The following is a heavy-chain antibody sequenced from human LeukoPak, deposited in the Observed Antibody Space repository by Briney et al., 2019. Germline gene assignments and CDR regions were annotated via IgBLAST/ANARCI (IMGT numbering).Heavy chain of an antibody. D-gene: IGHD2-2*01. Sequence: GRSLRLSCAASGFTFSDYYMSWIRQAPGKGLEWVSYISSSGSTIYYADSVKGRFTISRDNAKNSLYLQMNSLRAEDTAVYYCARVGTEVVPAAFDYWGQGTLVTVSS. V-gene: IGHV3-11*01. CDR1: GFTFSDYY. CDR2: ISSSGSTI. J-gene: IGHJ4*02. CDR3: ARVGTEVVPAAFDY.